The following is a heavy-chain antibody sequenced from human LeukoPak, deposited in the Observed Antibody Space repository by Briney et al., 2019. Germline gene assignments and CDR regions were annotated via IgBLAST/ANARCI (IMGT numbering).Heavy chain of an antibody. J-gene: IGHJ4*02. CDR2: INHSGST. CDR1: GGSFSGYY. V-gene: IGHV4-34*01. D-gene: IGHD2-2*01. CDR3: ARGKRGRSCCDY. Sequence: SETLSLTCAVYGGSFSGYYWSWIRQPPGKGLEWIGEINHSGSTNYNPSLKSRVTISVDTSKNQFSLKLSSVTAADTAVYYCARGKRGRSCCDYWGQGTLVTVSS.